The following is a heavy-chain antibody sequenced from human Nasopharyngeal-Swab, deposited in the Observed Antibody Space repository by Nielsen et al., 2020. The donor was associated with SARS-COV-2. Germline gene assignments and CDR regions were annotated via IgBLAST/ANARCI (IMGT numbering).Heavy chain of an antibody. CDR1: GGTFSSFA. Sequence: SVKVSCKAFGGTFSSFAFSWVRQAPGQGLEWMGRIIPILGRTNYAQKFQGRVTISADKSTSTAYMELSSLRSEDTAMYYCARDPNSSWPPLDYWGQGTLVTVSS. V-gene: IGHV1-69*04. D-gene: IGHD6-13*01. J-gene: IGHJ4*02. CDR2: IIPILGRT. CDR3: ARDPNSSWPPLDY.